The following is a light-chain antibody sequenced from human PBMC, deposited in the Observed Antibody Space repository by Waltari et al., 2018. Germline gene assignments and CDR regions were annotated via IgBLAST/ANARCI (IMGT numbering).Light chain of an antibody. J-gene: IGKJ5*01. CDR2: RAS. CDR3: QQYNRWPPIT. V-gene: IGKV3-15*01. CDR1: QSIYDN. Sequence: EVVMTQSPATLSVYPGERATLSCRASQSIYDNLAWYQHKPGQAHRLLIYRASTRATGIPARCSGRWSGTEFTLTISSLQSEDSAVYYCQQYNRWPPITFCQGTRLEIK.